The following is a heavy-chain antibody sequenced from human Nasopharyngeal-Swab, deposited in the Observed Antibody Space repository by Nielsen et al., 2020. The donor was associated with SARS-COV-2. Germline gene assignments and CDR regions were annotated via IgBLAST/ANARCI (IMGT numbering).Heavy chain of an antibody. D-gene: IGHD4-23*01. J-gene: IGHJ4*02. CDR2: FDPEDGET. CDR1: GYTFTELS. V-gene: IGHV1-24*01. Sequence: ASVKVSCKVSGYTFTELSMHWVRQAPGKGLEWMGGFDPEDGETIYAQKFQGRATMTEDTSTDTAYMELSSLRSEDTAVYYCATLSYGGNSPHVIWGQGTLVTVSS. CDR3: ATLSYGGNSPHVI.